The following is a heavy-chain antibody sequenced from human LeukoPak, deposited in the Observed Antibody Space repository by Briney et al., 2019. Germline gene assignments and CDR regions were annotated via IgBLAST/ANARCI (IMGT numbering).Heavy chain of an antibody. CDR3: VKERSPFDAFDI. CDR1: GFTFSTYG. Sequence: GRSLRLSXAASGFTFSTYGMHWVRQAPGKGLEWVAVIWSDGNNRFYADSVKGRFTFSSDNSKNTLSLQMNSLRAEDTAVYYCVKERSPFDAFDIWGQGTMVTVSS. V-gene: IGHV3-33*06. J-gene: IGHJ3*02. CDR2: IWSDGNNR.